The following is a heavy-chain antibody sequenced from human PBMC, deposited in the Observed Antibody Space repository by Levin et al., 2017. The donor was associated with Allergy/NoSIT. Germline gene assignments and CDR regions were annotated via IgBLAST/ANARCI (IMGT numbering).Heavy chain of an antibody. CDR2: LSYDGSNE. D-gene: IGHD2-15*01. CDR1: GFSFNSYA. CDR3: ARDRLIVVVIAANHDAFDI. J-gene: IGHJ3*02. Sequence: GGSLRLSCAASGFSFNSYAMHWVRQAPGKGLEWVAVLSYDGSNEFYADSVKGRFTISRDNSKNTLYLQMNSLRAEDTAVYYCARDRLIVVVIAANHDAFDIWGQGTMVTVSS. V-gene: IGHV3-30-3*01.